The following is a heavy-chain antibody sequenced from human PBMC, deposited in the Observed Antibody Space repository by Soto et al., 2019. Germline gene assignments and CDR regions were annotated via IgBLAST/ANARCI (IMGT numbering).Heavy chain of an antibody. CDR3: AGDSHGSKPYYYYGMDV. J-gene: IGHJ6*02. D-gene: IGHD4-4*01. CDR1: GGTFSSYA. Sequence: SVKVSCKASGGTFSSYAISWVRQAPGQGLEWMGGIIPIFGTANYAQKFQGRVTITADESTSTAYMELSSLRSEDTAVYYCAGDSHGSKPYYYYGMDVWGQGTTVTVSS. CDR2: IIPIFGTA. V-gene: IGHV1-69*13.